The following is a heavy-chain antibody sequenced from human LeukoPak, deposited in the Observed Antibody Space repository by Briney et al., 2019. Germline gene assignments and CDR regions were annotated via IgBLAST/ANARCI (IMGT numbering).Heavy chain of an antibody. D-gene: IGHD3-22*01. V-gene: IGHV4-34*01. CDR3: ATIIGTPYYYDSSGYYTFFDY. J-gene: IGHJ4*02. Sequence: SETLSLTCAVYGGSFSGYYWSWIRQPPGKGLEWIGEINHRGSTNYNPSLKSRVTISVDTSKNQFSLKLSSVTTADTAVYYCATIIGTPYYYDSSGYYTFFDYWGQGTLVTVSS. CDR2: INHRGST. CDR1: GGSFSGYY.